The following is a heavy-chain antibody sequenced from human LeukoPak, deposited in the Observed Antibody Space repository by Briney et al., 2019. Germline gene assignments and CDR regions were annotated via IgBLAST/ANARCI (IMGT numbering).Heavy chain of an antibody. CDR2: INTNTGNP. CDR3: ARAAPIVVVPAAMPSYYYYYYMDV. Sequence: ASVKVSCKASGYIFTNYGISWVRQAPGQGLEWMGWINTNTGNPTYAQGFTGRFVFSLDTSVSTAYLQISSLKAEDTAVYYCARAAPIVVVPAAMPSYYYYYYMDVWGKGTTVTVSS. CDR1: GYIFTNYG. V-gene: IGHV7-4-1*02. J-gene: IGHJ6*03. D-gene: IGHD2-2*01.